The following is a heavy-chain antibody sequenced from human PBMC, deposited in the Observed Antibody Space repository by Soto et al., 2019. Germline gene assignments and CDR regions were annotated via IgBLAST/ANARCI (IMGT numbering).Heavy chain of an antibody. Sequence: EVHLSESGGGLVQPGGSLRLSCAASGFTFSTYGMYWVRQAPGKGLEWVSTIGGSGGSTYYADSVKGRFTISRDNSKNTLYLQMNRLRAEDTAVYYCAKHGAAVTTRTNYFDYWGQGTLVTVSS. D-gene: IGHD4-17*01. J-gene: IGHJ4*02. CDR3: AKHGAAVTTRTNYFDY. CDR1: GFTFSTYG. V-gene: IGHV3-23*01. CDR2: IGGSGGST.